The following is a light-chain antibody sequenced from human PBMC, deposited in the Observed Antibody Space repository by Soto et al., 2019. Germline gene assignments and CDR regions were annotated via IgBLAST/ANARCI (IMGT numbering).Light chain of an antibody. CDR3: ASYTTARIRV. V-gene: IGLV2-14*03. CDR1: SSDIGAYNS. Sequence: QSALTQPASVSASPGQSITISCTGTSSDIGAYNSVSWYQQRPGKAPQLMIYDVSFRPSGISSRFSGSKSGNTASLTISGLRPDDDADYYCASYTTARIRVFGGGTKLTVL. J-gene: IGLJ2*01. CDR2: DVS.